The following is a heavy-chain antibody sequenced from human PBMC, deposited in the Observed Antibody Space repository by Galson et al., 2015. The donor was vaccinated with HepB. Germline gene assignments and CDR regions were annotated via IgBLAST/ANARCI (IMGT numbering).Heavy chain of an antibody. D-gene: IGHD6-25*01. CDR1: GGSISSDSYY. Sequence: PLSLTCTVSGGSISSDSYYWSWIRQPAGKGLEWIGRIYTSGSTNYNPSLKSRVTMAVDTSKKQFSLKPTSVTAADTAVYYWARGFQHGSVYYYYYIDVWGKGTTVTVSS. CDR3: ARGFQHGSVYYYYYIDV. J-gene: IGHJ6*03. CDR2: IYTSGST. V-gene: IGHV4-61*02.